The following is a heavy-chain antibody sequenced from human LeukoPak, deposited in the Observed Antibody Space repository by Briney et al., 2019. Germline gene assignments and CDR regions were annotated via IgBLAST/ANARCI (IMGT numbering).Heavy chain of an antibody. CDR3: AKELVVVPAYLDY. Sequence: SETLSLTCAVYGGSFSGYYWSWIRQPPGKGLEWIGEINHSGSTNYNPSLKSRVTISVDTSKNQFSLKLSSVTAADTAVYYCAKELVVVPAYLDYWGQGTLVTVSS. V-gene: IGHV4-34*01. J-gene: IGHJ4*02. D-gene: IGHD2-2*01. CDR2: INHSGST. CDR1: GGSFSGYY.